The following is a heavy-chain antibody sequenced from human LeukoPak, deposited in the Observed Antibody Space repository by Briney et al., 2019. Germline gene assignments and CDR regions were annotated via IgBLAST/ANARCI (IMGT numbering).Heavy chain of an antibody. CDR1: GFTFSSYW. Sequence: PGGSLRLSCAASGFTFSSYWMSWVRQAPGKGLEWVPNIKQDGSEKYYVDSVKGRFTISRDNAKNSLYLQMNSLRAEDTAVYYCARVGQGYDFWSGYFPPLDYWGQGTLVTVSS. J-gene: IGHJ4*02. V-gene: IGHV3-7*01. CDR2: IKQDGSEK. CDR3: ARVGQGYDFWSGYFPPLDY. D-gene: IGHD3-3*01.